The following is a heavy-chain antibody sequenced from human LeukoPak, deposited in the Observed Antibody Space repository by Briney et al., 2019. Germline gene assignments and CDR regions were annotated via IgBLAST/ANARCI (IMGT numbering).Heavy chain of an antibody. CDR3: ARQTKTDFDY. V-gene: IGHV4-39*01. J-gene: IGHJ4*02. CDR2: IYYSGST. Sequence: HSETLSLTCTVSGCSISCSSYYWGWIRQPPGKGLEWIGSIYYSGSTYYNPSLKSRVTISVDTSKNQFSLKLSSVTAADTAVYYCARQTKTDFDYWGQGTLVTVSS. CDR1: GCSISCSSYY.